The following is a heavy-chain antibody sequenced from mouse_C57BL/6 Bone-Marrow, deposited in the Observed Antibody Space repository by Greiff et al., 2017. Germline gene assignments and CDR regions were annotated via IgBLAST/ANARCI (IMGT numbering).Heavy chain of an antibody. CDR1: GYAFTNYL. CDR2: INPGSGGT. J-gene: IGHJ2*01. Sequence: QVQLQQSGAELVRPGTSVKVSCKASGYAFTNYLIEWVKQRPGQGLEWIGVINPGSGGTNYNEKVKGKATLTADKSSSTAYMQLSSLTSEDSAVYFYARRGIYYDYDEAYWGQGTTLTVSS. CDR3: ARRGIYYDYDEAY. V-gene: IGHV1-54*01. D-gene: IGHD2-4*01.